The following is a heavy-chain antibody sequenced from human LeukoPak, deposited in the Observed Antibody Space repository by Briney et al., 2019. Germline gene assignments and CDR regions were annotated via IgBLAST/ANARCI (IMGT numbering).Heavy chain of an antibody. J-gene: IGHJ3*02. V-gene: IGHV4-59*01. Sequence: TSSETLSLTCTVSGGSISSYYWSWIRQPPGKGLEWIGYIYYSGSTNYNPSLKSRVTISVDTSKNQFSLKLSSVTAADTAVYYCARIGGGIYYDSSGYYRFSTPHVAFDIWGQGTMVTVSS. CDR3: ARIGGGIYYDSSGYYRFSTPHVAFDI. CDR2: IYYSGST. CDR1: GGSISSYY. D-gene: IGHD3-22*01.